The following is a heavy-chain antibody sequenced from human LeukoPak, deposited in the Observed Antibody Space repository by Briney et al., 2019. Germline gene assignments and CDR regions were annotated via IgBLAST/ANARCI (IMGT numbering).Heavy chain of an antibody. CDR2: ISSNGGST. J-gene: IGHJ4*02. D-gene: IGHD6-13*01. CDR1: GFIFSSYP. Sequence: GRSLRLSCAASGFIFSSYPMYWVRQAPGKGLECVSAISSNGGSTYYANSVKGRFTISRDNSKNTLYLQMGSLRAEDMAVYYCARTSGQQLTFDYWGQGTLVTVSS. V-gene: IGHV3-64*01. CDR3: ARTSGQQLTFDY.